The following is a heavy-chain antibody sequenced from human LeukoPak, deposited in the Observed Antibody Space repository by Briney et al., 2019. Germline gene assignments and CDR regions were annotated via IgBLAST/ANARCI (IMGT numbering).Heavy chain of an antibody. D-gene: IGHD6-19*01. J-gene: IGHJ1*01. CDR1: GFTFSNYG. V-gene: IGHV3-30*02. Sequence: GGSLRLSCAASGFTFSNYGIHWVRQAPGKGLEWVAFIRYDGSNTYYADSVKGRFTISRDNSMNTLYLQMNSLRPEDTAVYYCAKVGSGYSSGWFSEYLQHWGQGTLVTVSS. CDR3: AKVGSGYSSGWFSEYLQH. CDR2: IRYDGSNT.